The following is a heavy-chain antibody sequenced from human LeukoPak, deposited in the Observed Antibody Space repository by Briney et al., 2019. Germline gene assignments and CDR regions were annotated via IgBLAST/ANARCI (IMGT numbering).Heavy chain of an antibody. CDR1: GVTFSADA. V-gene: IGHV3-23*01. D-gene: IGHD4-17*01. Sequence: GGSLRLSCAASGVTFSADAMSWVRQAPGKGLEWVSTIGGSDGSTFFADSVKGRFTISRDNSKNTLYLQMNSLGVDDTTVYYCGPDADYGGYGGNYWGQGTLVTVSS. J-gene: IGHJ4*02. CDR3: GPDADYGGYGGNY. CDR2: IGGSDGST.